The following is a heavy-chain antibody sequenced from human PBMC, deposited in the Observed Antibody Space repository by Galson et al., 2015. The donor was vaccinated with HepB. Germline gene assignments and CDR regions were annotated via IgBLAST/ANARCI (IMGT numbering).Heavy chain of an antibody. Sequence: LRLSCAASGVPFLNAWMTWARQAPGKGLEWVGRIRSNPDGGTTDYAAHLRGRFTISRDDSKNTVYLQMNDLESEDSAVYYCTTYSGSALANWGQGTLVTVSS. V-gene: IGHV3-15*01. CDR1: GVPFLNAW. CDR2: IRSNPDGGTT. J-gene: IGHJ4*02. CDR3: TTYSGSALAN. D-gene: IGHD5-18*01.